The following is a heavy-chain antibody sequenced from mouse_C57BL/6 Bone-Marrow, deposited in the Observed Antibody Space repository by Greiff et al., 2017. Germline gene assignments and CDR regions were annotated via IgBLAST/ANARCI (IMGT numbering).Heavy chain of an antibody. J-gene: IGHJ3*01. Sequence: VQLQQSGAELVRPGASVKLSCTASGFNIKDDYMHWVKQRPEQGLEWIGWIDPENGDTAYASKFQGKATITADPSSNTAYLQLSSLTSEDTAVYYCTTVGLTGPFAYWGQGTLVTVSA. D-gene: IGHD4-1*01. CDR1: GFNIKDDY. CDR3: TTVGLTGPFAY. CDR2: IDPENGDT. V-gene: IGHV14-4*01.